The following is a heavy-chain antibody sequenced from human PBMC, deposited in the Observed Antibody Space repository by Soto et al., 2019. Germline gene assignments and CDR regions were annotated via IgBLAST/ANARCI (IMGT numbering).Heavy chain of an antibody. Sequence: SETLSLTCTVSGGSISSYYWSWIRQPPGKGLEWIGYIYYSGSTNYNPSLKSRVTISVDTSKNQFSLKLSSVTAADTAVYYCARWTGRITMIGGAFDIWGQGTMVTVSS. CDR3: ARWTGRITMIGGAFDI. V-gene: IGHV4-59*01. CDR2: IYYSGST. J-gene: IGHJ3*02. D-gene: IGHD3-10*02. CDR1: GGSISSYY.